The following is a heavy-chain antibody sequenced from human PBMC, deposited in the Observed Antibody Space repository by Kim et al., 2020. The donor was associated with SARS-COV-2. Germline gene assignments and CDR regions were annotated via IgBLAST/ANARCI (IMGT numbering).Heavy chain of an antibody. CDR2: ISSNGGST. CDR3: VKALYCSGGSCYPNWFDP. V-gene: IGHV3-64D*06. D-gene: IGHD2-15*01. CDR1: GFTFSSYA. J-gene: IGHJ5*02. Sequence: GGSLRLSCSASGFTFSSYAMHWVRQAPGKGLEYVSAISSNGGSTYYADSVKGRFTISRDNSKNTLYLQMSSLRAEDTAVYYCVKALYCSGGSCYPNWFDPLGQGTLLTVSS.